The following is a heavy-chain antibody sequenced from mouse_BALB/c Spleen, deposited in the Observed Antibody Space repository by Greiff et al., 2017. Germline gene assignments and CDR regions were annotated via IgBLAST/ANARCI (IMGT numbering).Heavy chain of an antibody. CDR1: GYAFTNYL. D-gene: IGHD2-1*01. V-gene: IGHV1-54*01. Sequence: VQLQESGAELVRPGTSVKVSCKASGYAFTNYLIEWVKQRPGQGLEWIGVINPGSGGTNYNEKFKGKATLTADKSSSTAYMQLSSLTSDDSAVYFCARYGNYGYWGQGTTLTVSS. CDR2: INPGSGGT. J-gene: IGHJ2*01. CDR3: ARYGNYGY.